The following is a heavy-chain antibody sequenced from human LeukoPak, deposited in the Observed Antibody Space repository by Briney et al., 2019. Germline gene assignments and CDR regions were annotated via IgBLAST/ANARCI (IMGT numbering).Heavy chain of an antibody. V-gene: IGHV4-59*02. Sequence: NSSETLSLTCSVSGGSVSNYYWSWIRQPPGKGLEWIGCIDYSGSTYYNPSLKSRVTVSADTSKNQFSLKLTSVTAADTAVYYCARRWYHAYCDYWGQGSLVTVSS. CDR3: ARRWYHAYCDY. CDR2: IDYSGST. D-gene: IGHD2-15*01. CDR1: GGSVSNYY. J-gene: IGHJ4*02.